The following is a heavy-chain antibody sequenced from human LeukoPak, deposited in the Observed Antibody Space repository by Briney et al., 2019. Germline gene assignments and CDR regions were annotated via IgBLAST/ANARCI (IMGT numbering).Heavy chain of an antibody. CDR1: GDSVPSNSAA. V-gene: IGHV6-1*01. CDR2: TYYRSKWYN. Sequence: SHTLSLTCAISGDSVPSNSAAWNWIRQSPSRGLDWLGRTYYRSKWYNDYAVSVKSRLTINPDTSKNQFSLQLNSVTPEDTAVYYCARGGAGGRAFDIWGQGTMVTVSS. CDR3: ARGGAGGRAFDI. J-gene: IGHJ3*02. D-gene: IGHD2-15*01.